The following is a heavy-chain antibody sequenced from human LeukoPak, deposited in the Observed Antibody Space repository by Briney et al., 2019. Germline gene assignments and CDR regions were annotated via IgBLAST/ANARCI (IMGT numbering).Heavy chain of an antibody. CDR3: ATSPYSSSSDGAFDI. CDR2: ISAYNGNT. CDR1: GYTFTSYG. Sequence: ASVKVSCKASGYTFTSYGISWVRQAPGQGLEWMGWISAYNGNTNYAQKLQGRVTMTTDTSTSTAYMELRSLRSDDTAVYYCATSPYSSSSDGAFDIWGQGTMVTVSS. V-gene: IGHV1-18*01. D-gene: IGHD6-6*01. J-gene: IGHJ3*02.